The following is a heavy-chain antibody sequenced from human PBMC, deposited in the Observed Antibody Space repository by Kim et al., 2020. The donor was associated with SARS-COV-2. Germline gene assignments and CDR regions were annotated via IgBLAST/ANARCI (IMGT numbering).Heavy chain of an antibody. CDR3: ARDQVGYYGSGSYSYFDY. Sequence: KSRVTISVDTSKNQFSRKLSSVTAADTAVYYCARDQVGYYGSGSYSYFDYWGQGTLVTVSS. D-gene: IGHD3-10*01. V-gene: IGHV4-31*02. J-gene: IGHJ4*02.